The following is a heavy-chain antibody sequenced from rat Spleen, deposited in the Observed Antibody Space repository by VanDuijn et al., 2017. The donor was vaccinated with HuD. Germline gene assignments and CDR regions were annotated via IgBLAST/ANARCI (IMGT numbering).Heavy chain of an antibody. CDR2: ISYGDSSGHSST. V-gene: IGHV5-25*01. CDR3: ARRHYGYTDYFDY. CDR1: GFTFSNYH. Sequence: EVQLVESGGGLVQPGRSMKLSCAASGFTFSNYHMAWVRQAPTKGLEWVASISYGDSSGHSSTYYRDSVKGRFTISRDNAKSTLSLQMDSLRSEDTATYYCARRHYGYTDYFDYWGQGVMVTVSS. J-gene: IGHJ2*01. D-gene: IGHD1-9*01.